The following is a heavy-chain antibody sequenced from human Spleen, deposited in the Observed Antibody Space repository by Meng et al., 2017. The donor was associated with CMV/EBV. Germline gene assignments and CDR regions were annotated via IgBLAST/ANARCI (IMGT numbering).Heavy chain of an antibody. CDR1: GFTFSSSW. J-gene: IGHJ6*02. V-gene: IGHV3-23*01. D-gene: IGHD3-10*01. CDR2: ISGSGGSR. Sequence: GVLKISCAASGFTFSSSWMHWVCQAPEKGLEWVAAISGSGGSRYYADSVKGWFTISRDNSKNTLYLQMNSLRAEDTAVYFCAKGVREQYYYYYGMDVWGQGTTVTVSS. CDR3: AKGVREQYYYYYGMDV.